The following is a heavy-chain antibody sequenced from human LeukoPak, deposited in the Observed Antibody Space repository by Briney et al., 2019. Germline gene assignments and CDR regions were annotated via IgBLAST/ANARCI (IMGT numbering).Heavy chain of an antibody. CDR2: IRYDGSNK. CDR1: GFTFSSYG. J-gene: IGHJ5*02. Sequence: QTGGSLRLSCAASGFTFSSYGMHWVRQAPGKGLEWVAFIRYDGSNKYYADSVKGRFTISRDNSKNTLYLQMNSLRAEDTAVYYCAKAFRFWSGYSINWFDPRGQGTLVTVSS. CDR3: AKAFRFWSGYSINWFDP. D-gene: IGHD3-3*01. V-gene: IGHV3-30*02.